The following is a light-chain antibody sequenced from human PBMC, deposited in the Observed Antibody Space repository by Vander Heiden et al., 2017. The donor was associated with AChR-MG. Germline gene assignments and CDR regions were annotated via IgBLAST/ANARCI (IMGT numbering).Light chain of an antibody. CDR2: GAS. CDR1: QSVSSSY. Sequence: ILLTQSPGTLSSSLGERATLSCRATQSVSSSYLAWYQQKPGQAPRLLIYGASSRATGIPDRFSGSGSGTDFTLTISRLEPEDFAVYYCQQYGSSPLTFGGGTKVEIK. J-gene: IGKJ4*01. CDR3: QQYGSSPLT. V-gene: IGKV3-20*01.